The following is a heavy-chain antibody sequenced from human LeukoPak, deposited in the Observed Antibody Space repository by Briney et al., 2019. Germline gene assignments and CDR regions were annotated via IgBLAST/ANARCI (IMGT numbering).Heavy chain of an antibody. D-gene: IGHD3-22*01. J-gene: IGHJ4*02. CDR3: AKAMSTDHYDSRGFYRVDFDS. CDR1: GFTLSTYA. V-gene: IGHV3-23*01. CDR2: LTNSGGSGGVT. Sequence: GGSLRLSCAASGFTLSTYAMSWVRQAPGKGLEWVSALTNSGGSGGVTYYADSVKGRFIISRDNSKSTLYLQLSSLRAEDTAVYYCAKAMSTDHYDSRGFYRVDFDSWGQGTLVTVSS.